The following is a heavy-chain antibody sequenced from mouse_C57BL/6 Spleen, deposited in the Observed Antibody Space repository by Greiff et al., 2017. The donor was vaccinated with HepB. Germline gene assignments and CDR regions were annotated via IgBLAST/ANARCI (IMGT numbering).Heavy chain of an antibody. Sequence: QVQLKQPGAELVRPGSSVKLSCKASGYTFTSYWMHWVKQRPIQGLEWIGNIDPSDSETHYNQKFKDKATLTVDKSSSTAYMQLSSLTSEDSAVYYCAREGDNWAWFAYWGQGTLVTVSA. CDR3: AREGDNWAWFAY. CDR2: IDPSDSET. J-gene: IGHJ3*01. D-gene: IGHD4-1*02. V-gene: IGHV1-52*01. CDR1: GYTFTSYW.